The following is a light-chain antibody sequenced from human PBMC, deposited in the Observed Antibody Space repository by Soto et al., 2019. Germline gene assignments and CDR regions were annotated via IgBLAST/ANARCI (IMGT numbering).Light chain of an antibody. CDR2: GAS. CDR1: QSVNSNY. CDR3: QHYDNSPL. V-gene: IGKV3-20*01. J-gene: IGKJ3*01. Sequence: EIVLTQSPGTLSLSPGERATLSCRASQSVNSNYLVWYQQKPGQAPRLLIYGASTRAAGITDRFSGSGSGTEFTLTISRLEPEDFAVYYCQHYDNSPLFGPGTKVGI.